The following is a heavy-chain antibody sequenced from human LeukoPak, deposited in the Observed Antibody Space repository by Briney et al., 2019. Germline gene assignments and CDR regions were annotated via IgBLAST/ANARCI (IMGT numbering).Heavy chain of an antibody. D-gene: IGHD3-22*01. Sequence: GGSLRLSCAASAFTFSNFGMSWVRQAPGKGLEWVSAISGSGDSTYYADSVKGRFTISRDNAKNSLYLQMNSLRAEDTAVYYCARDLYYDSSLGVLDYWGQGTLVTVSS. J-gene: IGHJ4*02. V-gene: IGHV3-23*01. CDR2: ISGSGDST. CDR1: AFTFSNFG. CDR3: ARDLYYDSSLGVLDY.